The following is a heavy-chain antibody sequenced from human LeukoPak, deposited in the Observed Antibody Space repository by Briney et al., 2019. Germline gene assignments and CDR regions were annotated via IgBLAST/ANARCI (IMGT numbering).Heavy chain of an antibody. Sequence: SETLSLTCTVSGDSINSGSYYWSWIRQPAGKGLEWIGRIYNSGSANYNPSLKSRVTISVDTSKNQFSLRLSSVTAADTAVYYCATGGVVVPAAKDYWGQGTLVTVSS. CDR1: GDSINSGSYY. J-gene: IGHJ4*02. D-gene: IGHD2-2*01. CDR2: IYNSGSA. CDR3: ATGGVVVPAAKDY. V-gene: IGHV4-61*02.